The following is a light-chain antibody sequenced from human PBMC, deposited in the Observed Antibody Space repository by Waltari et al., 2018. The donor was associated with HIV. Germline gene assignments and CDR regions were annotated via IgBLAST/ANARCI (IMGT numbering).Light chain of an antibody. V-gene: IGLV1-44*01. Sequence: QSVLTQSPSASGNPGQRVTISCSGGTSNIGSNSVSWYQQVPRTAPQLFMFNNSWPPSGVPDLFSSSKSGTSASLAMCGLQSEDEAYYYSATWDDTLDGPVFGGGTRLTVL. J-gene: IGLJ3*02. CDR3: ATWDDTLDGPV. CDR2: NNS. CDR1: TSNIGSNS.